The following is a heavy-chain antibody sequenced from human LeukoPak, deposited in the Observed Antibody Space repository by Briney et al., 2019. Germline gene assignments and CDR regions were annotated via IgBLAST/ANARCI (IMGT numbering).Heavy chain of an antibody. V-gene: IGHV3-23*01. Sequence: PGGSLRLSCAGSGFTFSSHAMSWVRQAPGKGLEWVSAMSGSGGSTYYADSVKGRFTISRDNSKNTLYLQMNSLRAEDTAVYYCARGDGYYGSGSYYNYWGQGTLVTVSS. CDR1: GFTFSSHA. CDR3: ARGDGYYGSGSYYNY. J-gene: IGHJ4*02. D-gene: IGHD3-10*01. CDR2: MSGSGGST.